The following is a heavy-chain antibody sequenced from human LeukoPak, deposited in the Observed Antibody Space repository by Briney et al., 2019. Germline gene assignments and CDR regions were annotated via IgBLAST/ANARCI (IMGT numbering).Heavy chain of an antibody. Sequence: GASVKVSCKASGYTFNGYYIHWVRQAPGQGLEWMGWVNPNSGVTDYAQKFQGRVTMTRDTSISTAYMELGRVRSDDTAVYYCARLTVTASHYYYYYYGMDVWGQGTTVTVSS. D-gene: IGHD2-21*02. CDR2: VNPNSGVT. V-gene: IGHV1-2*02. CDR1: GYTFNGYY. J-gene: IGHJ6*02. CDR3: ARLTVTASHYYYYYYGMDV.